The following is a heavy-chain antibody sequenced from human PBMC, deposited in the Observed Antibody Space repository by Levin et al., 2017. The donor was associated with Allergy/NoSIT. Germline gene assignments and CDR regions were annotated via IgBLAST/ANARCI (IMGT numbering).Heavy chain of an antibody. D-gene: IGHD4-17*01. J-gene: IGHJ4*01. Sequence: SETLSLTCTVSDSSMRNHFWTWIRQPPGKGLEWIGYIYHSGTTKYNPSLMNRVTMSVDTSNNQFSLKLTSVTPADTGTYYCARVPDDGDYVDYCDYWGHGILVTVSS. CDR1: DSSMRNHF. V-gene: IGHV4-59*11. CDR3: ARVPDDGDYVDYCDY. CDR2: IYHSGTT.